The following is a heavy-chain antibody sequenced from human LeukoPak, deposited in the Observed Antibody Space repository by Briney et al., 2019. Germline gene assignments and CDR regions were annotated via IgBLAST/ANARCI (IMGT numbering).Heavy chain of an antibody. Sequence: GGSLRLSCAASGFTFSSHWMHWVRQAPGKGLVWVSRISSDESSTSYADSVKGRFTISRDNAKNTLYLQTNSLRAEDTAVYYCARGGGVITAIDYWGQGTLVTVSS. CDR3: ARGGGVITAIDY. CDR1: GFTFSSHW. V-gene: IGHV3-74*01. D-gene: IGHD2-15*01. J-gene: IGHJ4*02. CDR2: ISSDESST.